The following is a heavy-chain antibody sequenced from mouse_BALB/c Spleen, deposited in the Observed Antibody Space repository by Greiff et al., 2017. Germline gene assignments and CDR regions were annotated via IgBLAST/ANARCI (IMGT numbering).Heavy chain of an antibody. J-gene: IGHJ4*01. V-gene: IGHV1S126*01. CDR2: IDPSDSET. Sequence: VKLVESGPQLVRPGASVKISCKASGYSFTSYWMHWVKQRPGQGLEWIGMIDPSDSETRLNQKFKDKATLTVDKSSSTAYMQLSSPTSEDSAVYYCARTSYYYAMDYWGQGTSVTVSS. CDR3: ARTSYYYAMDY. CDR1: GYSFTSYW.